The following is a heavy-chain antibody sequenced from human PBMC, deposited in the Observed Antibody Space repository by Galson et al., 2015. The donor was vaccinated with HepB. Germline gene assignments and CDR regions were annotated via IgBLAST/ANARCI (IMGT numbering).Heavy chain of an antibody. CDR3: ARTPPRFTMFSPDV. CDR2: IKHSGSP. CDR1: AASFSGSF. J-gene: IGHJ6*02. Sequence: SETLSLTCAVYAASFSGSFCSWIRQHPGKGLEWIGEIKHSGSPNYNPSLKSRVTISVDTSKNHFSLKLTSVTAADTAIYYCARTPPRFTMFSPDVWGQGTTVTISS. D-gene: IGHD3-10*02. V-gene: IGHV4-34*01.